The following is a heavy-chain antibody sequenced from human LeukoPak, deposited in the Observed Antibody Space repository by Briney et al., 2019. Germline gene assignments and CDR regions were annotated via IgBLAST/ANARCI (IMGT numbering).Heavy chain of an antibody. CDR3: ARVLYCGGDCYPY. CDR2: INPNSGGT. D-gene: IGHD2-21*02. Sequence: ASVTVSCKASGYTFTGYYMHWVRQAPGQGLEWMGWINPNSGGTNYAQKFQGRVTMTRDTSISTAYMELSRLRSDDTAVYYCARVLYCGGDCYPYWGQGTLVTVSS. CDR1: GYTFTGYY. J-gene: IGHJ4*02. V-gene: IGHV1-2*02.